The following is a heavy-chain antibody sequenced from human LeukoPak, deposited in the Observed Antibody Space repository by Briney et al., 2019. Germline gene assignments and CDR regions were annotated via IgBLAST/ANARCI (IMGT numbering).Heavy chain of an antibody. V-gene: IGHV1-2*02. Sequence: ASVKVSCKASGYTFTGYYMHWVRQAPGQGLEWMGWINPNSGGTNYAQKFQGRVTMTRDTSISTAYMELSRLRSDDTAVYYCARATWGVDNWFDPWGQGTLVTVSS. D-gene: IGHD3-10*01. CDR3: ARATWGVDNWFDP. CDR2: INPNSGGT. CDR1: GYTFTGYY. J-gene: IGHJ5*02.